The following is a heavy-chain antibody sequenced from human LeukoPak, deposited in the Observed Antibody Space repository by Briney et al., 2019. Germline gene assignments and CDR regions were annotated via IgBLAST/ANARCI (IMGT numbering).Heavy chain of an antibody. D-gene: IGHD7-27*01. Sequence: GGSLRLSCAASGFTFSDYYXSWIRQAXXXXXEWVSYISSSGSTIYYADSVKGRFTISRDNAKNSLYLQMNSLRAEDTAVYYCARGATGESGMNWGQGTLVTVSS. J-gene: IGHJ4*02. CDR1: GFTFSDYY. V-gene: IGHV3-11*01. CDR3: ARGATGESGMN. CDR2: ISSSGSTI.